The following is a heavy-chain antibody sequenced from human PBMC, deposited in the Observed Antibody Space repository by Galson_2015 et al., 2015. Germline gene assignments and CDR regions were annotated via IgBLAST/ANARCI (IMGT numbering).Heavy chain of an antibody. D-gene: IGHD3/OR15-3a*01. CDR1: GGSISSGNW. CDR3: ARGVNGLVFLPNWFDP. V-gene: IGHV4-4*02. CDR2: IYHSGST. J-gene: IGHJ5*02. Sequence: SETLSLTCAVSGGSISSGNWWSWVRQPPGKGLEWIGEIYHSGSTNYNPSLKSRVTISVDKSKNQFSLKLSSVTAADTAVYYCARGVNGLVFLPNWFDPWGQGTVVTVSS.